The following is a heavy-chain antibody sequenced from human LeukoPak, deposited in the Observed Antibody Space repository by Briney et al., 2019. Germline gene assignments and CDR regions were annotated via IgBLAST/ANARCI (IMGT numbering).Heavy chain of an antibody. J-gene: IGHJ3*02. V-gene: IGHV1-69*04. CDR3: ARSADIVVVPAAPDDAFDI. D-gene: IGHD2-2*01. CDR1: GGTFSSYA. CDR2: ILPILGIA. Sequence: SVKVSCKASGGTFSSYAISWVRQAPGQGLEWMGRILPILGIANYAQKFQGRVTITADKSTSTAYMELSSLRSEDTAVYYCARSADIVVVPAAPDDAFDIWGQGTMVTVSS.